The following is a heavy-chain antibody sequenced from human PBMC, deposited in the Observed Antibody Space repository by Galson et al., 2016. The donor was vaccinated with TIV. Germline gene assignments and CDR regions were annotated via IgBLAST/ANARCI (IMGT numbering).Heavy chain of an antibody. Sequence: SVKVSCKATGYSFSTYGISWVRQAPGQGLEWMGWISAYNGHTNYAEKVQGRVTLTTDTSTSTAYMEVRSLRSDDTAVYYCARDAGTSLEGRFFDYWGQGTVVTVSS. CDR2: ISAYNGHT. D-gene: IGHD3-3*02. CDR1: GYSFSTYG. V-gene: IGHV1-18*01. CDR3: ARDAGTSLEGRFFDY. J-gene: IGHJ4*02.